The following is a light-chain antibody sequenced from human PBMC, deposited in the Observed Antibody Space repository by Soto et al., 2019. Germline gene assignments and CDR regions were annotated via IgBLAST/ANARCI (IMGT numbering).Light chain of an antibody. CDR1: QTVRNNY. V-gene: IGKV3-20*01. Sequence: ALTQSTSTLSLSPGERATLSCRASQTVRNNYLAWYQQKPGQAPRLLIYDASSRATGIPDRFSGGGSGTDFTLTISRLEPEDFAVYYCQQFSSYPLTFAGGTKVE. CDR3: QQFSSYPLT. CDR2: DAS. J-gene: IGKJ4*01.